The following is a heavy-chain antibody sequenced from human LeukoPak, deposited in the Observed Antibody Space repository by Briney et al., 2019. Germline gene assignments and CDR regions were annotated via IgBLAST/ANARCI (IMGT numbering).Heavy chain of an antibody. CDR1: GFTFSNYA. V-gene: IGHV3-30*04. J-gene: IGHJ4*02. Sequence: GGSLRLSCAASGFTFSNYALHWVRQAPGKGLEWVAVISYVGSNKFYADSVRGRFTISRDNSKNTLFLQMNSLRPEDTAVYYCARGPDYDILADYFDYWGQGTLVTVSS. CDR2: ISYVGSNK. D-gene: IGHD3-9*01. CDR3: ARGPDYDILADYFDY.